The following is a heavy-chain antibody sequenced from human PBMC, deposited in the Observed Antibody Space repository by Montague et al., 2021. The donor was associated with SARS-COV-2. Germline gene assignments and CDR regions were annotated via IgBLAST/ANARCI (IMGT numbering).Heavy chain of an antibody. J-gene: IGHJ4*02. CDR1: GFTFSSYA. Sequence: LSCAASGFTFSSYAMSWVRQAPGKGLEWVSVIYSGGSSTYYADSVKGRFTISRDNSKNTLYLQMNSLRAEDTAVYYCAKDPYYDFWSGYYFDYWGQGTLVTVSS. V-gene: IGHV3-23*03. D-gene: IGHD3-3*01. CDR2: IYSGGSST. CDR3: AKDPYYDFWSGYYFDY.